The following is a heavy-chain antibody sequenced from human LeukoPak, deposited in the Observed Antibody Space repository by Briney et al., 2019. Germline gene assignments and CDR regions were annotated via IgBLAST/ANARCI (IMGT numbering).Heavy chain of an antibody. J-gene: IGHJ4*02. Sequence: GGSLRLSCAASGFTVSNSSMSWVRQAPGKGLEWVSTITASGSITYYADSMKGRFTISKDNAKNSLDLQMNSLRAEDTAMYYCARAVWESSGYYYDYWGQGTLVTVSS. CDR1: GFTVSNSS. V-gene: IGHV3-21*01. D-gene: IGHD3-22*01. CDR2: ITASGSIT. CDR3: ARAVWESSGYYYDY.